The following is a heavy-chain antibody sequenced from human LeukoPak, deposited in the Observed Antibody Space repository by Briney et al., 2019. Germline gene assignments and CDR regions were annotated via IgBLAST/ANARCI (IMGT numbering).Heavy chain of an antibody. CDR2: ISGSGGST. D-gene: IGHD3-3*01. CDR1: GFTFSGYA. CDR3: AKRFDFWSGSRNFDY. J-gene: IGHJ4*02. Sequence: GGSLRLSCAASGFTFSGYAMSWVRQAPGKGLEWVSAISGSGGSTYYADSVKGRFTISRDNSKNTLYLQMNSLRAEDTAVYYCAKRFDFWSGSRNFDYWGQGTLVTVSS. V-gene: IGHV3-23*01.